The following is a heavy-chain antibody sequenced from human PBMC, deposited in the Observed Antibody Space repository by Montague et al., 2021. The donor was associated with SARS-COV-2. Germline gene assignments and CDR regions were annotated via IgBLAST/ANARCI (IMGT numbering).Heavy chain of an antibody. CDR1: GGSISSSSYY. V-gene: IGHV4-39*01. D-gene: IGHD2-2*01. CDR3: ARLKSPYCSSTSCYSASWFDP. J-gene: IGHJ5*02. CDR2: IYYSGST. Sequence: SETLSLTCTVSGGSISSSSYYWGWIRQPPGKGLEWIGSIYYSGSTYYNPSLKSRVTISVDTSENQFSLKLSSATAADTAVYYCARLKSPYCSSTSCYSASWFDPWGQGALVTVSS.